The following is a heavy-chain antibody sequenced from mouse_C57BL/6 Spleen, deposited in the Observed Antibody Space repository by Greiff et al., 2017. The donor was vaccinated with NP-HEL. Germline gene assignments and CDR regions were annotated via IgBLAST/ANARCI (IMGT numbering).Heavy chain of an antibody. CDR1: GFSFNTYA. Sequence: DVKLVESGGGLVQPKGSLKLSCAASGFSFNTYAMNWVRQAPGKGLEWVARIRSKSNNYATYYADSVKDRFTISRDDSESMLYLQMNNLKTEDTAMYYCVRRGEYYWYFDVWGTGTTVTVSS. CDR3: VRRGEYYWYFDV. D-gene: IGHD2-10*02. J-gene: IGHJ1*03. V-gene: IGHV10-1*01. CDR2: IRSKSNNYAT.